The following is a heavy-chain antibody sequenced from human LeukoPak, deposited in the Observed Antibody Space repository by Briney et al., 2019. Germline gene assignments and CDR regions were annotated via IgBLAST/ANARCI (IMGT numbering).Heavy chain of an antibody. V-gene: IGHV1-69*01. CDR1: GGTFSSYA. Sequence: SVKVSCKASGGTFSSYAISWVRQAPGQGLEWMGGIIPIFGTANYAQKFQGRVTITADESTCTAYMELSSLRSEDTAVYYCARSRYCSGGSCYSHYYGMDVWGQGTTVTVSS. D-gene: IGHD2-15*01. CDR2: IIPIFGTA. J-gene: IGHJ6*02. CDR3: ARSRYCSGGSCYSHYYGMDV.